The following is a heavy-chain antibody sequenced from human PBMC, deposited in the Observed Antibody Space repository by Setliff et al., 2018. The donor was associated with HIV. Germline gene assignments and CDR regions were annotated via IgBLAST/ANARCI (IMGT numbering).Heavy chain of an antibody. D-gene: IGHD2-2*01. V-gene: IGHV1-18*01. Sequence: GASVKVSCKASGYTFNNYGISWVRQAPGQGLEWMGWISTYNGNTNCAQKFQGRVTMTRNTSISTAYMQLSSLRSEDTAVNFCARAPRGVGSSSHFDYWGRGTLVTVSS. CDR1: GYTFNNYG. CDR3: ARAPRGVGSSSHFDY. CDR2: ISTYNGNT. J-gene: IGHJ4*02.